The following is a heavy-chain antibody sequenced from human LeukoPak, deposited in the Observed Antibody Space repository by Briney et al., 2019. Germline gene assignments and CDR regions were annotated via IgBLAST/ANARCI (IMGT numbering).Heavy chain of an antibody. Sequence: GGSLRLSCAASGFTFSSYWMSWVRQAPGKGLEWVAVISYDGSNKYYADSVKGRFTISRDNSKNTLYLQMNSLRAEDTAVYYCARDYAFDIWGQGTMVTVSS. CDR1: GFTFSSYW. CDR3: ARDYAFDI. V-gene: IGHV3-30-3*01. CDR2: ISYDGSNK. J-gene: IGHJ3*02.